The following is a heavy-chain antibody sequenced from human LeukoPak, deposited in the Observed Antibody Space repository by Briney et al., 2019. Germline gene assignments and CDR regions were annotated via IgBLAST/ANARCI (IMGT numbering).Heavy chain of an antibody. D-gene: IGHD6-6*01. CDR1: GYTFTSYG. CDR2: ISGYSGNT. Sequence: ASVKVSCKASGYTFTSYGVSWMRQAPGQGLEWMGWISGYSGNTNYAQKLQGRVTMTTDTSTRTAYMELRSLTSDDTAVYYCARGNEYSSSYYMDVWGKGTTVTVSS. CDR3: ARGNEYSSSYYMDV. V-gene: IGHV1-18*01. J-gene: IGHJ6*03.